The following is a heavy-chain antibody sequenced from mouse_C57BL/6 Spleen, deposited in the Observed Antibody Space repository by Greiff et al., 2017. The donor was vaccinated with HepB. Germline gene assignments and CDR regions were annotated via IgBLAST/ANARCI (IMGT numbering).Heavy chain of an antibody. Sequence: QVQLQQPGAELVKPGASVKLSCKASGYTFTSYWMHWVKQRPGQGLEWIGMIHPNSGSTNYNEKFKSKATLTVDKSSSTAYMQLSSRTSEDSAVYYCARYEAYYSPCAYWGQGTLVTVSA. V-gene: IGHV1-64*01. CDR2: IHPNSGST. CDR1: GYTFTSYW. J-gene: IGHJ3*01. D-gene: IGHD2-12*01. CDR3: ARYEAYYSPCAY.